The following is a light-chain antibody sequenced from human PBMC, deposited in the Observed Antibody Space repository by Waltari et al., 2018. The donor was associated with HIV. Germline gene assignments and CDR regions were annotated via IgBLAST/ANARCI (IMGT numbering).Light chain of an antibody. V-gene: IGLV2-14*01. CDR2: EVS. CDR3: SSYTSSSTLV. CDR1: SSDVGGYNY. J-gene: IGLJ2*01. Sequence: QSALTQPASVSGSPGQSITISCTGTSSDVGGYNYVSWYQQHPGKAPKLMIYEVSKRPSGVSTLFSGSKSGNTASLTISGLQAEDEADYYCSSYTSSSTLVFGGGTKLTVL.